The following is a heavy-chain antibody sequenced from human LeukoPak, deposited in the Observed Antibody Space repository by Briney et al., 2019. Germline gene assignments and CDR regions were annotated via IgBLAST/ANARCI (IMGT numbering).Heavy chain of an antibody. CDR1: GFTFTNYA. CDR2: IINSDGTT. Sequence: GGSLRLSCVASGFTFTNYAMTWVRQAPGKGLEWVSSIINSDGTTLYADSVKGRFTMSRDTSQNTLYLQMNSLRAEDTAVYYCAKYTSGWFEDYWGQGTLVTVTS. V-gene: IGHV3-23*01. J-gene: IGHJ4*02. D-gene: IGHD6-19*01. CDR3: AKYTSGWFEDY.